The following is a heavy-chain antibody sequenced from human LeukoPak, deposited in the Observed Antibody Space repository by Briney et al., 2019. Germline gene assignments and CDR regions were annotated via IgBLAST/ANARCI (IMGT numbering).Heavy chain of an antibody. D-gene: IGHD3-3*01. CDR2: IYTSGST. CDR1: GGSISSGSYY. Sequence: SQTLSLTCTVSGGSISSGSYYWSWIRQPAGKGLEWIGRIYTSGSTNYNPSLKSRVTISVDTSKNQFSLKLSSVTAADTAVYYCARRFFEWPTGAFDIWGQGTMVTVSS. CDR3: ARRFFEWPTGAFDI. V-gene: IGHV4-61*02. J-gene: IGHJ3*02.